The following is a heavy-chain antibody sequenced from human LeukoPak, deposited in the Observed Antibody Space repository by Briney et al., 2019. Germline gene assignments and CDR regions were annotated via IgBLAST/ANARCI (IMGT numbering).Heavy chain of an antibody. D-gene: IGHD1-1*01. Sequence: GGSLRLSCAASGFTFRSYAMSWVRQAPGKGREWVSVISGPGYTTYYADSLKGRLTISRDNSNNILYLQLSSLRVEDTAVYYCAKDLSDNYNLFDYWGQGTLVTVSS. CDR2: ISGPGYTT. J-gene: IGHJ4*02. V-gene: IGHV3-23*01. CDR3: AKDLSDNYNLFDY. CDR1: GFTFRSYA.